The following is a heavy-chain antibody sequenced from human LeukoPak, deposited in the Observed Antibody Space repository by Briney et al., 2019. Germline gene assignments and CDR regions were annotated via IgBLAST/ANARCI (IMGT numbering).Heavy chain of an antibody. D-gene: IGHD1-7*01. V-gene: IGHV1-58*02. Sequence: SVKVSCKASGFTFTSSAMQWVRQARGQRLEWIGWIVVGSGNTNYAQKFQERVTITRDMSTSTAYMELSSLRSEDTAVYYCARVEDRYNWNYRALDYWGQGTLVTVSS. CDR2: IVVGSGNT. J-gene: IGHJ4*02. CDR3: ARVEDRYNWNYRALDY. CDR1: GFTFTSSA.